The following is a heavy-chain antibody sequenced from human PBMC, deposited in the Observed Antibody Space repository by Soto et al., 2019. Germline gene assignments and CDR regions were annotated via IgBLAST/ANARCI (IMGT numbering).Heavy chain of an antibody. Sequence: GASVKVSCKASGGTFSSYAISWVRQAPGQGLEWMGGIIPIFGTANYAQKFQGRVTITADESTSTAYMELSSLRSEDTAVYYCARETYYYDSSGYVPPNYYGMDVWGQGTTVTVSS. CDR2: IIPIFGTA. J-gene: IGHJ6*02. CDR1: GGTFSSYA. CDR3: ARETYYYDSSGYVPPNYYGMDV. D-gene: IGHD3-22*01. V-gene: IGHV1-69*13.